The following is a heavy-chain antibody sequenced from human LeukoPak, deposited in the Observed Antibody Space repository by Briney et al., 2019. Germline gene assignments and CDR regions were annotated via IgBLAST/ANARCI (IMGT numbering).Heavy chain of an antibody. J-gene: IGHJ3*01. V-gene: IGHV3-23*01. Sequence: GGSLRLSCAASGFTFSNAWMSWVRQAPGKGLEWVSVISGSGSSTYYADSVKGRFTISRDNSKNTLYLQMNSLRAEDTAVYYCAKEMATIRAFDFWGQRTMVTVSS. CDR2: ISGSGSST. D-gene: IGHD5-24*01. CDR3: AKEMATIRAFDF. CDR1: GFTFSNAW.